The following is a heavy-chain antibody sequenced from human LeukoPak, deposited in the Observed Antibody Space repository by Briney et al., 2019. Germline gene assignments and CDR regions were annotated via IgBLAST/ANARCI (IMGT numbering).Heavy chain of an antibody. CDR2: ITSSSGTK. V-gene: IGHV3-48*04. J-gene: IGHJ4*02. D-gene: IGHD4-23*01. CDR1: GFTFSNYN. Sequence: GGSLRLSCVASGFTFSNYNMNWVRQAPGKGREGVSYITSSSGTKHYADSVKGRFAISRDNADNSLFLQMNSLRAEDTAVYYCAISTTVVPPFDYWGRGTLVTVSS. CDR3: AISTTVVPPFDY.